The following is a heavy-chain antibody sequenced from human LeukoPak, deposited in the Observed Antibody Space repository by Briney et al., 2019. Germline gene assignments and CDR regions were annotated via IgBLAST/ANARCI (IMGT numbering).Heavy chain of an antibody. V-gene: IGHV3-7*01. Sequence: GGSLRLSCAASGFTFSSYWMSWVRQAPGKGLEWVANIKQDGSEKCYVDSVKGRFTISRDNAKNSLYLQMNSLRAEDTAVYYCARDTVTPRDHNWFDPWGQGTLVTVSS. CDR3: ARDTVTPRDHNWFDP. CDR2: IKQDGSEK. D-gene: IGHD4-17*01. J-gene: IGHJ5*02. CDR1: GFTFSSYW.